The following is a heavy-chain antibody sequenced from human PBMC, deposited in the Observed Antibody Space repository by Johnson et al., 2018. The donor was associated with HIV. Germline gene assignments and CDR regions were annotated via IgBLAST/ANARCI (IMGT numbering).Heavy chain of an antibody. CDR2: SSWNGGRT. D-gene: IGHD3-22*01. CDR3: ARVGRYSDSSGYYTDAFDI. CDR1: GFIFDDYG. V-gene: IGHV3-20*04. J-gene: IGHJ3*02. Sequence: VQLVESGGGVVRPGGSLRLSCAASGFIFDDYGMSWVRQAPGKGLEWVSGSSWNGGRTSYADSVKGRFLISRDNAKNSLYLQMNRLRVEDTALYYCARVGRYSDSSGYYTDAFDIWGQGTMVTVSS.